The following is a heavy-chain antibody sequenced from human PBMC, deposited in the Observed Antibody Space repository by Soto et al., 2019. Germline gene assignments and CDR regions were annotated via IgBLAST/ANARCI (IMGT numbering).Heavy chain of an antibody. Sequence: QVQLIQSGAEVKKPGSSVKVACQASGGTFSRFTITWVRQAPGQGLEWMGRIIPILGVANYAQKFQGRVTITADASTSTAYMELSSLRSDDTAVYYCAKLPTALDTLTGSPPAGDFWGQGTLVTVSS. V-gene: IGHV1-69*02. CDR3: AKLPTALDTLTGSPPAGDF. D-gene: IGHD3-9*01. CDR1: GGTFSRFT. J-gene: IGHJ4*02. CDR2: IIPILGVA.